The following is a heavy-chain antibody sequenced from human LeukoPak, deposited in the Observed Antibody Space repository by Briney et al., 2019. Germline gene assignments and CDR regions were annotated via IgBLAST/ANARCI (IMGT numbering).Heavy chain of an antibody. CDR2: IYYSGST. CDR3: ARDNLDYYGSGYNWFDP. D-gene: IGHD3-10*01. J-gene: IGHJ5*02. Sequence: SETLSLTCTVSGGSISSSSYYWGWIRQPPGKGLEWIGSIYYSGSTYYNPSLKSRVTISVDTSKNQFSLKLSSVTAADTAVCYCARDNLDYYGSGYNWFDPWGQGTLVTVSS. CDR1: GGSISSSSYY. V-gene: IGHV4-39*07.